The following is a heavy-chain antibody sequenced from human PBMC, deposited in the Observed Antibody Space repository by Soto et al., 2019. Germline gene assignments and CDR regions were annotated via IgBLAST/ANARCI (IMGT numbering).Heavy chain of an antibody. D-gene: IGHD6-13*01. V-gene: IGHV5-51*01. Sequence: GESLKISCKGSGYSFTSYWIGWVRQMPGKGLEWMGIIYPGDSDTRYSPSFQGQVTISADKSISTAYLQWSSLKASDTATYYCERPRSSSWLDYCGQGTLVTVYS. CDR3: ERPRSSSWLDY. CDR1: GYSFTSYW. J-gene: IGHJ4*02. CDR2: IYPGDSDT.